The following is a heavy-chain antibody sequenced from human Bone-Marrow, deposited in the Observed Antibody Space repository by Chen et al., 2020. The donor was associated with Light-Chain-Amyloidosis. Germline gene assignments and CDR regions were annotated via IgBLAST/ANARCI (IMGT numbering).Heavy chain of an antibody. J-gene: IGHJ3*01. Sequence: QVQLQESGPGLVKPSQTLSLTCTVSGGSISSEYYWGWMRQAPGKGLEWIGSIFRGDITYYTSSLKSRVTLSVDTSNNHISLRLRSVTAGDTAIYYCARGPSEVEWGVVKSAFAFDFWGQGTMVTVSS. D-gene: IGHD2-21*01. CDR2: IFRGDIT. CDR3: ARGPSEVEWGVVKSAFAFDF. CDR1: GGSISSEYY. V-gene: IGHV4-38-2*02.